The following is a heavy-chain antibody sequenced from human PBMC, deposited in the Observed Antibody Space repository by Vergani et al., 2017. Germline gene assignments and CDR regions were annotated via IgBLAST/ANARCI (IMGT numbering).Heavy chain of an antibody. D-gene: IGHD2-8*01. J-gene: IGHJ3*02. Sequence: QVQLVQSGAEVKKPGSSVKVSCKASGGTFSSYAISWVRQAPGQGLEWMGGIIPIFGTANYAQKFQGRVTITADGSTSTAYMELSSMRSEDTAVYYCARGAGTYCVCYLHDPRDCSAFDIWGQGTMVTVSS. CDR2: IIPIFGTA. CDR3: ARGAGTYCVCYLHDPRDCSAFDI. V-gene: IGHV1-69*01. CDR1: GGTFSSYA.